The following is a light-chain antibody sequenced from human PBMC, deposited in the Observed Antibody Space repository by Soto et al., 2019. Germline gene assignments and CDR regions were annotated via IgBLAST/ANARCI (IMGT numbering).Light chain of an antibody. CDR1: QSISRN. CDR2: GAS. CDR3: QERSRWPRAT. J-gene: IGKJ4*01. V-gene: IGKV3-15*01. Sequence: ETVMTQSPATLSVSRGERATLSCRASQSISRNLAWYQQKPGQAPRLLIYGASTRATGIPARFSGRGSGTEFSLTISSLQSEDFAVYYCQERSRWPRATFGGGTKVEIK.